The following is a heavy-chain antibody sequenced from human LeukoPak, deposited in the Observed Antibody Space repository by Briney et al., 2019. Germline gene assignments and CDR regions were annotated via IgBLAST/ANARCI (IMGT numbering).Heavy chain of an antibody. CDR1: GYTFTSYG. D-gene: IGHD6-13*01. Sequence: GGSLRLSCAASGYTFTSYGISWVRQAPGQGLEWMGWISAYNGNTNYAQKLQGRVTMTTDTSTSTAYMELRSLRSDDTAVYYCASRSSSWYGPYGMDVWGQGTTVTVSS. J-gene: IGHJ6*02. CDR2: ISAYNGNT. V-gene: IGHV1-18*01. CDR3: ASRSSSWYGPYGMDV.